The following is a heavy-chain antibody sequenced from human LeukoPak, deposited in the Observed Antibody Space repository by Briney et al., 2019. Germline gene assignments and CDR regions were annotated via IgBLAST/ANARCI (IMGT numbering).Heavy chain of an antibody. J-gene: IGHJ4*02. CDR2: IRSKAYGGTT. CDR1: GFTFSTYS. Sequence: PGGSLRLSCAASGFTFSTYSMIWVRQAPGKGLEWVGFIRSKAYGGTTEYAASVKGRFTISRDDSKSIAYLQMNSLKTEDTAVYYCTRGPYQWLVLVWSQGTLVTVSS. V-gene: IGHV3-49*04. D-gene: IGHD6-19*01. CDR3: TRGPYQWLVLV.